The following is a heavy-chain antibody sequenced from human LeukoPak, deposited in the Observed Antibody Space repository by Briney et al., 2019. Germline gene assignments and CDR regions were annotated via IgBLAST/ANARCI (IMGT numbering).Heavy chain of an antibody. CDR2: IYYSGST. CDR3: XXXXXXXXXXGYSEGYFDY. J-gene: IGHJ4*02. Sequence: SETLSLTCTVSGGSISSSSYYWGWIRQPPGKGLEWIGYIYYSGSTYYNPSLKSRVTISVDTSKNQFSLKLSSVTAADTAVYYXXXXXXXXXXXGYSEGYFDYWGQGTLVTVSS. CDR1: GGSISSSSYY. V-gene: IGHV4-30-4*08. D-gene: IGHD3-22*01.